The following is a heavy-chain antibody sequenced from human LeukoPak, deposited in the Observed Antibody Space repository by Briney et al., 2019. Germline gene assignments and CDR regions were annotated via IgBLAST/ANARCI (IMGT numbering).Heavy chain of an antibody. V-gene: IGHV4-30-2*01. Sequence: SETLSLTCAVSGGSINSGGYSWRWLRQPPGKGVEWIGYISHSGSTYYNPSLKSRVTISVDRSKNHFSLMLSSVTAADTAVYYCARGWAVSGRSLDYWGQGTLVTVSS. CDR1: GGSINSGGYS. J-gene: IGHJ4*02. CDR2: ISHSGST. CDR3: ARGWAVSGRSLDY. D-gene: IGHD6-19*01.